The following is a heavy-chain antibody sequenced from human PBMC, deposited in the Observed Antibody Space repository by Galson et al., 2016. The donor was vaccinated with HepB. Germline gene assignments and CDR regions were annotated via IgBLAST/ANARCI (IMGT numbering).Heavy chain of an antibody. CDR1: GFSLNRYGVG. CDR3: AHSRRVHVVQGRTRYYDMDV. CDR2: IYWDDDK. Sequence: PALVKPTQTLTLTCTFSGFSLNRYGVGVGWMRQSPGRAPEWLALIYWDDDKEYNPSLESRLSITKDTSRSQVVLKVTNMDPVDTATYFCAHSRRVHVVQGRTRYYDMDVWGQGTTVTVSS. J-gene: IGHJ6*02. D-gene: IGHD3-10*01. V-gene: IGHV2-5*02.